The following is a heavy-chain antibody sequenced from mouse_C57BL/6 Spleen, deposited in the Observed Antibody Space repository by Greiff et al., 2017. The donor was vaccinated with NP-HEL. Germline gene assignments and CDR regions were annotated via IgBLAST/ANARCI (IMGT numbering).Heavy chain of an antibody. Sequence: DVKLVESGGGLVQPGGSLKLSCAASGFTFSDYYMYWVRQTPEKRLEWVAYISNGGGSTYYPDTVKGRFTISRDNAKNTLYLQMSRLKSEDTAMYYCAIHSSGYVGWFAYWGQGTLVTVSA. D-gene: IGHD3-2*02. CDR1: GFTFSDYY. CDR2: ISNGGGST. CDR3: AIHSSGYVGWFAY. J-gene: IGHJ3*01. V-gene: IGHV5-12*01.